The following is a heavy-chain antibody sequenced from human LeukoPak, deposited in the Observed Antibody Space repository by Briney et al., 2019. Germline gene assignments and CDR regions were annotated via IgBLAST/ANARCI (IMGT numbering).Heavy chain of an antibody. D-gene: IGHD3-10*01. V-gene: IGHV3-23*01. J-gene: IGHJ4*02. Sequence: GGSLRLSCAASGFTFSSYAMSWVRQAPGKGLEWVSVISGSGGSTYYADSVKGRFTISRDNPKNTLYLQMNSLRAEDTAVYYCAKGVGGSGSYRGPFDSWGQGTLVTASS. CDR2: ISGSGGST. CDR1: GFTFSSYA. CDR3: AKGVGGSGSYRGPFDS.